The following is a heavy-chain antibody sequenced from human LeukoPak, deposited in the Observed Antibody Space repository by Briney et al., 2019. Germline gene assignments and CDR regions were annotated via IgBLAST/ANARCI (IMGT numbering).Heavy chain of an antibody. V-gene: IGHV1-8*02. CDR1: GYTFTSYD. Sequence: ASVKVSCKASGYTFTSYDINWVRQATGQGLEWMGWMNPNSGNTGYAQKLQGRVTMTTDTSTSTAYMELRSLRSDDTAVYYCARVRPLLWFGELRGMDVWGQGTTVTVSS. CDR2: MNPNSGNT. CDR3: ARVRPLLWFGELRGMDV. J-gene: IGHJ6*02. D-gene: IGHD3-10*01.